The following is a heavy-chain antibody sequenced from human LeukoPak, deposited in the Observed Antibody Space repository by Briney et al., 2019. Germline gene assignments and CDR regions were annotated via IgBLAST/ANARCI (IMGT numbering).Heavy chain of an antibody. Sequence: GGSLRLSCAASGFTFSSYAMSWVRQAPGKGLEWVSYISSSGTTIHYADSVKGRFTISRDNAKNSLYLQMNSLRAEDTAVYYCARDHGVNFDYWGQGILVTVSS. CDR3: ARDHGVNFDY. J-gene: IGHJ4*02. V-gene: IGHV3-48*03. CDR1: GFTFSSYA. CDR2: ISSSGTTI.